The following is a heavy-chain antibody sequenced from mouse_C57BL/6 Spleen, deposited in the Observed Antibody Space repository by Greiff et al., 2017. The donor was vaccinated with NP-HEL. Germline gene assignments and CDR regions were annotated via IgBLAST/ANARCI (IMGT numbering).Heavy chain of an antibody. CDR1: GYTFTDYY. J-gene: IGHJ4*01. CDR2: INPNNGGT. V-gene: IGHV1-26*01. D-gene: IGHD2-4*01. CDR3: ASAIYYDYPYYAMDY. Sequence: EVQLQQSGPELVKPGASVKISCKASGYTFTDYYMNWVKQSHGKSLEWIGDINPNNGGTSYNQKFKGKATLTVDKSSSTAYMELRSLTSEDSAVYYCASAIYYDYPYYAMDYWGQGTSVTVSS.